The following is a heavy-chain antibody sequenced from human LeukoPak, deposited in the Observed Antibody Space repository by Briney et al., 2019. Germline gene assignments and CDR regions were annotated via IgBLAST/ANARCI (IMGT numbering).Heavy chain of an antibody. D-gene: IGHD1-26*01. CDR2: ISSSSSTI. J-gene: IGHJ4*02. Sequence: PGGSLRLSCVASGFTFSDYFMSWIRQAPGKGLEWVSYISSSSSTIYYADSVKGRFTISRDNAKNSLYLQMNSLRDEDTAVYYCARDRIVGATIDYWGQGTLVTVSS. CDR3: ARDRIVGATIDY. CDR1: GFTFSDYF. V-gene: IGHV3-11*04.